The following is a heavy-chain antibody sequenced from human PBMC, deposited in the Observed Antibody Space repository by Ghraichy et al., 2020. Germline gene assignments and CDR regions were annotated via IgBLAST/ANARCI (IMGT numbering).Heavy chain of an antibody. J-gene: IGHJ6*02. V-gene: IGHV4-59*01. CDR1: GGPMTGYY. Sequence: ETLSLTCTVSGGPMTGYYWNWIRQSPGKELEWIGYMYYSGSTNYNPSLKRRVTVSIDTSKNQVSLKLTSMTAADTAVYYCARVRAEGHEFYYYYGIDVWGQGTSVTVSS. CDR3: ARVRAEGHEFYYYYGIDV. CDR2: MYYSGST. D-gene: IGHD3-10*01.